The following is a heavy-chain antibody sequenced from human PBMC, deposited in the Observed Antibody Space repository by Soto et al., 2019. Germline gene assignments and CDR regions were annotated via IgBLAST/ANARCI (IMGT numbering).Heavy chain of an antibody. CDR1: GGTFSTSS. Sequence: QVQLVQSGAEVKKPGSSMKVSCKASGGTFSTSSINWVRQSPGQRPEWMGNILPIFETADYAQKFQDRVTITADKATKTAYMELRSLFSEDTAVYYCARVHEYGGNSYAFYIRGHGTVVTVSS. CDR3: ARVHEYGGNSYAFYI. V-gene: IGHV1-69*14. CDR2: ILPIFETA. J-gene: IGHJ3*02. D-gene: IGHD4-17*01.